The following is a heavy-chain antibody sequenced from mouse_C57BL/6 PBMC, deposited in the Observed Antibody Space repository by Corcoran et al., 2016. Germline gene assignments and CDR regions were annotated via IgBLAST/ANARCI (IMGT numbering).Heavy chain of an antibody. D-gene: IGHD1-1*01. CDR2: INPNNGGT. CDR3: AKGDYYGSSSWFAY. CDR1: GYTFTDYY. J-gene: IGHJ3*01. V-gene: IGHV1-26*01. Sequence: EVQLPQSGPELVKPWALVKISCKASGYTFTDYYMYWVKQSHGKSLEWIGDINPNNGGTSYNQKFKGKATLTVDKSSSTAYMELRSLTSEDSAVYYCAKGDYYGSSSWFAYWGQGTLVTVSA.